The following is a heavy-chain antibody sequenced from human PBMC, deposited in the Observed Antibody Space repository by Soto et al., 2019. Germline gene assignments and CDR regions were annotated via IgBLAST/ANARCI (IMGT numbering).Heavy chain of an antibody. J-gene: IGHJ4*02. CDR2: IQSKTDGGTA. CDR1: GFTFSNTW. CDR3: TTVRTY. Sequence: PGGSLRLSCAASGFTFSNTWMNWVRQAPGKGLEWVGRIQSKTDGGTAEYAAPVKGRFTISRDDSKDTLYLQMNSLKTEDTAVYYCTTVRTYWGQGTLVTVSS. V-gene: IGHV3-15*01.